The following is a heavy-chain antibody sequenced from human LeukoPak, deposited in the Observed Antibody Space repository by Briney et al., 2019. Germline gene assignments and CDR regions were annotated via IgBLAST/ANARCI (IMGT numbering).Heavy chain of an antibody. J-gene: IGHJ3*02. Sequence: TGGSLRLSCAASGFTVSSNYMSWVRQALGKGLEWVSVIYSGGSTYYADSVKGRFTISRDNSKNTLYLQMNSLRAEDTAVYYCAREPSGYSYGWDAFDIWGQGTMVTVSS. CDR2: IYSGGST. D-gene: IGHD5-18*01. CDR1: GFTVSSNY. V-gene: IGHV3-66*01. CDR3: AREPSGYSYGWDAFDI.